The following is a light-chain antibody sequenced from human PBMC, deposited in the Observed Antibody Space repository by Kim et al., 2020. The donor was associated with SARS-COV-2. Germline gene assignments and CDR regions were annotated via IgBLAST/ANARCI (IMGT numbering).Light chain of an antibody. CDR1: HSDIVGYNY. J-gene: IGLJ3*02. Sequence: GTWFTISCHGRHSDIVGYNYVSWYQQHPGKAPKLIIYDVTKRPSGVSDRFSGSKSGNTASLIISGLQADDEADYYCSSYTSSKTWVFGGGTKLTVL. CDR2: DVT. CDR3: SSYTSSKTWV. V-gene: IGLV2-14*03.